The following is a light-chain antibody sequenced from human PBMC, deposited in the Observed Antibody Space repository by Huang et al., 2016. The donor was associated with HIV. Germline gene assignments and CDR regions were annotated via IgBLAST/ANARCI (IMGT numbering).Light chain of an antibody. CDR1: QAVGHY. CDR3: QQYNSYPVT. CDR2: SAS. V-gene: IGKV1-16*01. J-gene: IGKJ5*01. Sequence: DIQMTQSPSSLSAFVGDRVIITCRASQAVGHYLAWFQQQPGKAPKSLIFSASNLQSGVPSRFSGSGSGTDFTLTISSLQPEDFATYYCQQYNSYPVTFGQGTRLDI.